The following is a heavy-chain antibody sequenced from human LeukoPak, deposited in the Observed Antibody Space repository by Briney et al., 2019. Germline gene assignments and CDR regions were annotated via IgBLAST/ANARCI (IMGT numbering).Heavy chain of an antibody. CDR3: ARYYDFWSGYWSTDYYYYMDV. CDR2: ISSSSSTI. V-gene: IGHV3-48*01. D-gene: IGHD3-3*01. CDR1: GVTFSSYS. Sequence: GGSLRLSCAASGVTFSSYSMNWVRQAPGKGLEWVSYISSSSSTIYYADSVKGRFTISRDNAKNSLYLQMNSLRAEDTAVYYCARYYDFWSGYWSTDYYYYMDVWGKGTAVTVSS. J-gene: IGHJ6*03.